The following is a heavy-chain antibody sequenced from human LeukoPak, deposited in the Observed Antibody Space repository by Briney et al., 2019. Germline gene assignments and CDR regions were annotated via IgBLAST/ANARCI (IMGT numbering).Heavy chain of an antibody. J-gene: IGHJ6*03. V-gene: IGHV4-34*01. CDR3: ARWDIVTNYYYYMDV. Sequence: PSETLSLTCAVYGGSFSGYFWSWIRQSPGKGLEWIGEINHSGSTNYNPSLKSRVTLSVDTSKNQFSLKLSSVTAADTAVYYCARWDIVTNYYYYMDVWGKGTTVTISS. D-gene: IGHD5-12*01. CDR1: GGSFSGYF. CDR2: INHSGST.